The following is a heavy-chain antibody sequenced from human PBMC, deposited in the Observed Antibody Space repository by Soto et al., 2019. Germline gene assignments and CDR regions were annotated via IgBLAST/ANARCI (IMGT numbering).Heavy chain of an antibody. CDR1: GCSISSRSPD. V-gene: IGHV4-39*01. Sequence: QLQLQESGPGLVTPSETLSLTCTVSGCSISSRSPDWGWICQSPGKHLEWIGSSYYSGSTHSNPSLKTRVTISVHTSKNQDTLKVYSVTAADTAVHYCETTDGLGVVTAFFEYWGQGILVTVSS. J-gene: IGHJ4*02. CDR2: SYYSGST. D-gene: IGHD3-3*01. CDR3: ETTDGLGVVTAFFEY.